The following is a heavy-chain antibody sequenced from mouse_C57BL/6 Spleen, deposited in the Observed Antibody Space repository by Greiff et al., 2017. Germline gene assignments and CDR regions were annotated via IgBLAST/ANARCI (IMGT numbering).Heavy chain of an antibody. V-gene: IGHV1-64*01. D-gene: IGHD1-1*01. CDR1: GYTFTSYW. CDR3: ARGGSSYEDWYFDV. CDR2: IHPNSGST. Sequence: VQLQQPGAELVKPGASVKLSCKASGYTFTSYWMHWVKQRPGQGLEWIGMIHPNSGSTNYNEKFKSKATLTVDKSSSTAYMQLSSLTSEDSAVYYGARGGSSYEDWYFDVWGTGTTVTVSS. J-gene: IGHJ1*03.